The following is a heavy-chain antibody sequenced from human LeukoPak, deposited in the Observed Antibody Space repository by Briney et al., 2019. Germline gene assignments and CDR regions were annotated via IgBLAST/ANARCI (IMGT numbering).Heavy chain of an antibody. Sequence: GGSLRLSCAASGFTFSSYEMNWVRQAPGKGLEWVSYISSSGSTIYYADSVRGRFTISRDNAKNSLYLQMNSLRAEDTAVYYCAELGITMIGGVWGKGTTVTVSS. CDR2: ISSSGSTI. V-gene: IGHV3-48*03. J-gene: IGHJ6*04. D-gene: IGHD3-10*02. CDR3: AELGITMIGGV. CDR1: GFTFSSYE.